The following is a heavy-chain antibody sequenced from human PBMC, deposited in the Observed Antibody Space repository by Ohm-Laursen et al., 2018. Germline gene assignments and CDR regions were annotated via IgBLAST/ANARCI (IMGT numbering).Heavy chain of an antibody. J-gene: IGHJ6*02. V-gene: IGHV3-33*01. D-gene: IGHD5-18*01. CDR3: ARDEEYRDFYYYGMDV. CDR1: GFTFSSYG. CDR2: IWYDGSNK. Sequence: SLRLSCAASGFTFSSYGMHWVRQAPGKGLEWVAVIWYDGSNKYYADSVKGRFTISRDNSKNTLYLQMHGLRVEDTAVYYCARDEEYRDFYYYGMDVWGQGTTVIVSS.